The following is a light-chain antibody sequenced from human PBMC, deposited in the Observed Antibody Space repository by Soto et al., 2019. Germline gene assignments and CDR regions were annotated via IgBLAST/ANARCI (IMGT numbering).Light chain of an antibody. Sequence: QSVLTQPASVSGSPGQSVTISCTGASSDVGGYDYVSWYQQHPGKAPKLILFEVNNRPSGVSNHFSGSKSGNTASLIISGLQADDEADYYCSSYSTTCTLVFGSGTKVTVL. CDR1: SSDVGGYDY. J-gene: IGLJ1*01. CDR3: SSYSTTCTLV. CDR2: EVN. V-gene: IGLV2-14*01.